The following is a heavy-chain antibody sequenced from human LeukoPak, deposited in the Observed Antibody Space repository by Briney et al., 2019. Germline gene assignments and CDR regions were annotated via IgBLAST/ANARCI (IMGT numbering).Heavy chain of an antibody. D-gene: IGHD4-23*01. Sequence: GGSLRLSCAASGFTFDDYTMHWVRQAPGKGLEWVSLISWDGGSTYYADSVKGRFTISRDNSKNSLYLQMNSLRTEDTALYYCAKALRDPYGGKANSAFDIWGQGTMVTVSS. J-gene: IGHJ3*02. V-gene: IGHV3-43*01. CDR2: ISWDGGST. CDR3: AKALRDPYGGKANSAFDI. CDR1: GFTFDDYT.